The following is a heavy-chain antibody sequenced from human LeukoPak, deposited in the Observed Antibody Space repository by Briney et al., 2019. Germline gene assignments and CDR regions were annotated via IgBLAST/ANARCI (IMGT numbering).Heavy chain of an antibody. J-gene: IGHJ3*02. CDR3: AHVTSSSWEHAFDI. V-gene: IGHV2-5*02. CDR2: IYWDDDK. CDR1: GFSLRTSGGG. D-gene: IGHD6-13*01. Sequence: SGPTLVNPTQTLTLTCTFSGFSLRTSGGGVGWIRQPPGKALEWLALIYWDDDKRYSPSLKSRLTITKDTSKNQVVRRMTNMDPVDTATYYCAHVTSSSWEHAFDIWGQGTMVTVSS.